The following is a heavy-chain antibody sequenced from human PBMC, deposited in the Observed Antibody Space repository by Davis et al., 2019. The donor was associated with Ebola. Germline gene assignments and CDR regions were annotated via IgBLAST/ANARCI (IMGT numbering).Heavy chain of an antibody. Sequence: MPSETLSLTCTVSGGSISSGDYYWSWIRQHPEKGLEWIGYIYYTGSTYYNPSLKSRVTISLDTSKNQFSLKVTSVTAADTALYYCARGVSLFGVFDYWGQGTLVTVSS. V-gene: IGHV4-31*03. CDR2: IYYTGST. CDR1: GGSISSGDYY. J-gene: IGHJ4*02. D-gene: IGHD3-3*01. CDR3: ARGVSLFGVFDY.